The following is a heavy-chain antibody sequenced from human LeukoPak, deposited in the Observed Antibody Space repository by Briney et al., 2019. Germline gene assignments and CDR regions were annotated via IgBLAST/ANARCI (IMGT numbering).Heavy chain of an antibody. D-gene: IGHD5-12*01. CDR1: GFTFSSYW. CDR2: IKQDGSEK. CDR3: ARDPSYIATKYYYGMDV. V-gene: IGHV3-7*03. Sequence: GGSLRLSCAASGFTFSSYWMSWVRQAPGKGLEWVANIKQDGSEKYYVDSVKGRFTISRDNAKNSLYLQMNSLRADDTAVYYCARDPSYIATKYYYGMDVWGQGATVTVSS. J-gene: IGHJ6*02.